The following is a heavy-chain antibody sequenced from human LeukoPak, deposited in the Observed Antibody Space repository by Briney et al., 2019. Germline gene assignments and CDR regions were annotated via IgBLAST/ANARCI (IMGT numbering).Heavy chain of an antibody. CDR1: GFTFSSYA. CDR3: AKSKKAEVWFDP. Sequence: GGSLRLSCAASGFTFSSYAMSWVRQAPGKGLEWVSAISGSGGSTYYADSVKGRFTISRDNSKNMLYLQMNSLRAEDTAVYYCAKSKKAEVWFDPWGQGTLVTVSS. CDR2: ISGSGGST. V-gene: IGHV3-23*01. J-gene: IGHJ5*02.